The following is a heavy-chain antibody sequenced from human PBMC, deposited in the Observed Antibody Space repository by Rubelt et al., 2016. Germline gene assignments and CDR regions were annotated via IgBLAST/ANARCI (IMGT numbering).Heavy chain of an antibody. CDR1: GLTVSSNY. V-gene: IGHV3-53*01. D-gene: IGHD2-15*01. CDR2: IRGSGDIA. Sequence: EVQLVESGGGLIQPGGSLRLSCAASGLTVSSNYMTWVRQAPGKGLEWVSAIRGSGDIAHYADSVKGRFIISRDNSKNTLYLKMNSLRAEDTAIYYCARAATCSGGSCYYFDDWGQGTLVTVSS. CDR3: ARAATCSGGSCYYFDD. J-gene: IGHJ4*02.